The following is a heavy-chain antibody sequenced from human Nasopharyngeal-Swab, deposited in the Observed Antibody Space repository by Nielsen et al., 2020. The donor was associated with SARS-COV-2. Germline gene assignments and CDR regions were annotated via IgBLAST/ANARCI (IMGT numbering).Heavy chain of an antibody. Sequence: SAPTLAKPTQTLTLTCTFSGFSLSTTGAGVGWIRKPPGQALEWLALIYSDDDKRYSPSLKSRLTVTKDTSRNQVVLTMTNMDRVDTATYFCARLYKGRWFDPWGQGTLVTVSS. CDR1: GFSLSTTGAG. CDR3: ARLYKGRWFDP. D-gene: IGHD1-1*01. J-gene: IGHJ5*02. CDR2: IYSDDDK. V-gene: IGHV2-5*02.